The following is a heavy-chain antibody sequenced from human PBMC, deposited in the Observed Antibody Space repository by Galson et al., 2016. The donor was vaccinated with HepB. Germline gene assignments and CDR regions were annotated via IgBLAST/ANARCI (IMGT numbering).Heavy chain of an antibody. Sequence: SLRLSCAASGFTFSPSSMNWVRQAPGKGLEWLSYISGTTHTFVSYADSLRGRFTISRDNAKNSLYLHLNSLRDEDTAVYYCARDFSWSFEKWGQGTMVAVAS. CDR2: ISGTTHTF. J-gene: IGHJ3*02. D-gene: IGHD1-1*01. CDR1: GFTFSPSS. V-gene: IGHV3-48*02. CDR3: ARDFSWSFEK.